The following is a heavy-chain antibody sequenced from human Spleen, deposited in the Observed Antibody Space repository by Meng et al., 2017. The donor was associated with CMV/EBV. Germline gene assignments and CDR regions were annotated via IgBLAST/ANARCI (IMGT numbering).Heavy chain of an antibody. V-gene: IGHV3-53*05. CDR3: ARDSQGWGDFSTDP. J-gene: IGHJ5*02. CDR1: GFTVSSNY. Sequence: GESLKISCAASGFTVSSNYMNWVRQAPGKGLEWVSVIYTDGATYYADSVKGRFSNSRDNSKNTLYLQMNSLRAEDTAVYYCARDSQGWGDFSTDPWGQGTLVTVSS. CDR2: IYTDGAT. D-gene: IGHD3-3*01.